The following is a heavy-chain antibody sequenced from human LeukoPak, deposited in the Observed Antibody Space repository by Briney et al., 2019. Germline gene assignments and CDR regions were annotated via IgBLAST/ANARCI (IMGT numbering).Heavy chain of an antibody. J-gene: IGHJ5*02. Sequence: SETLSLTCTVSRGSISGYSWSWIRQSPGGGLEWIGYIYYSGDIAYNPSLRSRVTMSVDTSKNQFSLQLRSMTTADTAVYYCVRGPYGASISKWFDPWGQGTQVIVSP. D-gene: IGHD4/OR15-4a*01. CDR2: IYYSGDI. CDR1: RGSISGYS. CDR3: VRGPYGASISKWFDP. V-gene: IGHV4-59*01.